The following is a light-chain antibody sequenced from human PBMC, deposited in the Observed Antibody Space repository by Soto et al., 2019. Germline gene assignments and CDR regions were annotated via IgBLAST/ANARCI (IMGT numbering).Light chain of an antibody. Sequence: DIQMTQSPSSLSASVGDRVTITCRASETIASYVNWYQQRPGKAPKLMIYVASTLQSGVPSRFGGSGSGSEFTLTITSLQPEDFATYFCQQTYNPPRTFGQGTRL. CDR1: ETIASY. V-gene: IGKV1-39*01. CDR2: VAS. CDR3: QQTYNPPRT. J-gene: IGKJ1*01.